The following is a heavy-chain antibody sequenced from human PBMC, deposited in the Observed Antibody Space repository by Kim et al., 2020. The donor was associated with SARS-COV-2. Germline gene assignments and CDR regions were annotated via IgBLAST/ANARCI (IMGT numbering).Heavy chain of an antibody. Sequence: FQGRVTITADKSTSTAYMELSSLRSEDTAVYYCARETGTTVTTPNSFFDYWGQGTLVTVSS. J-gene: IGHJ4*02. V-gene: IGHV1-69*04. CDR3: ARETGTTVTTPNSFFDY. D-gene: IGHD4-17*01.